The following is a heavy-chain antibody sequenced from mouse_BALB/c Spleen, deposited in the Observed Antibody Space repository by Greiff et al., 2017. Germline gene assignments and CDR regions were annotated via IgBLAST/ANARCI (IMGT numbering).Heavy chain of an antibody. CDR2: IWRGGST. V-gene: IGHV2-5-1*01. J-gene: IGHJ4*01. Sequence: VQLKESGPSLAQPSQSLSITCTVSGFSLTSYGVHWVRQSPGKGLEWLGVIWRGGSTDYYAAFMSRLSITKDNSKSQVFFKMNSLQADDTAIYYCAKNEGAMDYWGQGTSVTVSS. CDR1: GFSLTSYG. CDR3: AKNEGAMDY.